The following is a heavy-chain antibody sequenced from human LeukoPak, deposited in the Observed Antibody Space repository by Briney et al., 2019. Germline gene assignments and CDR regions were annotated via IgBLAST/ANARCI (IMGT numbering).Heavy chain of an antibody. V-gene: IGHV3-21*01. CDR3: ARVPAAIIRYCYYMDV. J-gene: IGHJ6*03. CDR1: GFTFSSYS. Sequence: GGSLRLSCAASGFTFSSYSMNWVRQAPGKGLEWVSSISSSSSYIYYADAVKGRFTISRDNSKNTLYLQMNSLRGDDTAVYYCARVPAAIIRYCYYMDVWGKGTTVTVSS. CDR2: ISSSSSYI. D-gene: IGHD2-2*02.